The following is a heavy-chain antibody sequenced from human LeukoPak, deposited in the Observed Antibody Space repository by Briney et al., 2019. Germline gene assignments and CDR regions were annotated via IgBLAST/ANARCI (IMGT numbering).Heavy chain of an antibody. CDR2: IIPSLGII. V-gene: IGHV1-69*04. Sequence: GASVKVSCKASGGTFTSYAISWVRQAPGQGLEWMGRIIPSLGIINYTQKFQGRVTLTADKSTSTAYMELSSLRSDDTAVYYCARLPTEGYCSGGACLAQGDWGQGSLVTVSS. CDR3: ARLPTEGYCSGGACLAQGD. J-gene: IGHJ4*02. D-gene: IGHD2-15*01. CDR1: GGTFTSYA.